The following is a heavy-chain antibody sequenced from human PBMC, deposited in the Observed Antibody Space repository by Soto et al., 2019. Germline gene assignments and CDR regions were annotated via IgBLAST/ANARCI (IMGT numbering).Heavy chain of an antibody. CDR2: IRSKANTYAT. V-gene: IGHV3-73*01. D-gene: IGHD3-22*01. Sequence: PGGSLRLSCAASGFSFSGSDMHWVRQASGKGLEWVGRIRSKANTYATAFAASVKGRFTISRDDSKNTAYLQMNSLKTEDTAVYYCARPYFYDSSGAYAFDIWGQGTMVTVSS. J-gene: IGHJ3*02. CDR1: GFSFSGSD. CDR3: ARPYFYDSSGAYAFDI.